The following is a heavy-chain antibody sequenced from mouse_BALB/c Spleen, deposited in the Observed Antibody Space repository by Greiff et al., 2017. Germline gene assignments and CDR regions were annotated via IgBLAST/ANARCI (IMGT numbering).Heavy chain of an antibody. CDR2: ISSGGST. Sequence: EVQRVESGGGLVKPGGSLKLSCAASGFTFSSYAMSWVRQTPEKRLEWVASISSGGSTYYPDSVKGRFTISRDNARNILYLQMSSLRSEDTAMYYCARGRVGGYYDWFAYWGQGTLVTVSA. V-gene: IGHV5-6-5*01. D-gene: IGHD2-3*01. CDR3: ARGRVGGYYDWFAY. J-gene: IGHJ3*01. CDR1: GFTFSSYA.